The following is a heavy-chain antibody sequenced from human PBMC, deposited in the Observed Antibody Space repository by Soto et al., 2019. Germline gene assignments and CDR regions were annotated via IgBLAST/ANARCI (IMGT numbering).Heavy chain of an antibody. CDR2: INHSGST. CDR1: SGSFSGYY. CDR3: ARGCWRGDGYHLPRLAP. Sequence: SETLSLTCAVYSGSFSGYYWSWIRQPPGKGLEWIGEINHSGSTNYNSSLKSRVTISVDTSKNQFSLRLSSVTAADTAVYHCARGCWRGDGYHLPRLAPWGRGPVVPVSS. V-gene: IGHV4-34*01. D-gene: IGHD5-12*01. J-gene: IGHJ5*02.